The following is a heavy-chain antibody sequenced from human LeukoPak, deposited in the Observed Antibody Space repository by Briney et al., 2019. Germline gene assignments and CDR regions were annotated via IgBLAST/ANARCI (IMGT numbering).Heavy chain of an antibody. Sequence: ASVKVSCKASGYTFTSYAISWVRQAPGQGLEWMGGIIPIFGTANYAQKFQGRATITADESTSTAYMELSSLRSEDTAVYYCASPLNFWSGYYYFDYWGQGTLVTVSS. V-gene: IGHV1-69*13. CDR3: ASPLNFWSGYYYFDY. D-gene: IGHD3-3*01. CDR2: IIPIFGTA. J-gene: IGHJ4*02. CDR1: GYTFTSYA.